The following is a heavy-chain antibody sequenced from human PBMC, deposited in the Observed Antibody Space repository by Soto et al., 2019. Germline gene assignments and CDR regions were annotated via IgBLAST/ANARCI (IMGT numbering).Heavy chain of an antibody. V-gene: IGHV3-49*05. CDR3: TRERCDYGDPKWYFDL. Sequence: EVQLVESGGGVVKRGRSLRLSCATSGFTFGDYTMTWFRQAPGKGLERVAFIRSKAYATITQYAASVKGRFTISRDDSKSIVFLQMNSLKTDDTAVYYCTRERCDYGDPKWYFDLWGRGTLVTVSS. D-gene: IGHD4-17*01. J-gene: IGHJ2*01. CDR2: IRSKAYATIT. CDR1: GFTFGDYT.